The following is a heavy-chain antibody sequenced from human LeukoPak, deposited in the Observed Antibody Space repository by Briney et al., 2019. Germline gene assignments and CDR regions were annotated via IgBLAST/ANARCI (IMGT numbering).Heavy chain of an antibody. CDR1: GFTFSSYS. CDR2: ISSSSSYI. Sequence: GGSLRLSCAASGFTFSSYSMNWVRQAPGKGLEWVSSISSSSSYIYYADSVKGRFTISRDNAKNSLYLQMNSLRAEDTAVYYCARASVVPGAMCDYWGQGTLVTVSS. CDR3: ARASVVPGAMCDY. J-gene: IGHJ4*02. V-gene: IGHV3-21*01. D-gene: IGHD2-2*01.